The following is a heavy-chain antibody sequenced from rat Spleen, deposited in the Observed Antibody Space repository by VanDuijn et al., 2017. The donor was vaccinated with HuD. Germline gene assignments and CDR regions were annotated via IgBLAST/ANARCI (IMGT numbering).Heavy chain of an antibody. Sequence: EVQLQESGPGLVRPSQSLSLTCSVTGYSITSNYWGWIRKFPGNKMEWMGYISYSGSSVYKPSLKSRLSITRDTSRNQFFLQLNSVSSEDTATYYCTRGGYYRYWGQGVMVTVSS. J-gene: IGHJ2*01. CDR1: GYSITSNY. D-gene: IGHD1-1*01. CDR2: ISYSGSS. V-gene: IGHV3-1*01. CDR3: TRGGYYRY.